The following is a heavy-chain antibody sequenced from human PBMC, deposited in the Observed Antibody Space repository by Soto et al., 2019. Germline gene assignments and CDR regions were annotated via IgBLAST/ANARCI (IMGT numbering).Heavy chain of an antibody. D-gene: IGHD3-10*01. Sequence: EVQLLESGGGLGQPGGSLRLSCAASGFTFSTCAMTWVRQAPGKGLEWVSGISGSGDRTYYAGSVQGRFTISRDNSKNMLYLQMNSLRGEDTAVYYCAKGGYGSGSYFEWGQGTLVTVSS. CDR1: GFTFSTCA. V-gene: IGHV3-23*01. CDR3: AKGGYGSGSYFE. J-gene: IGHJ4*02. CDR2: ISGSGDRT.